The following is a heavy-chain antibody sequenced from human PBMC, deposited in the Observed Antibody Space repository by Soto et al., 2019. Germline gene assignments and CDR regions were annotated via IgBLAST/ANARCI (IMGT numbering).Heavy chain of an antibody. J-gene: IGHJ4*02. D-gene: IGHD3-22*01. CDR3: ARLDSSGSLDY. V-gene: IGHV4-39*01. CDR1: GDSISSSSYY. CDR2: IYYRGNT. Sequence: QLQLQESGPGLVKPSETLSLTCTVSGDSISSSSYYWGWIRQPPGKGLEWIGSIYYRGNTYYNPSLKSRVTISVDTSKKQFSLKLSSVTAADTAVYYCARLDSSGSLDYWGQGTLVTVSS.